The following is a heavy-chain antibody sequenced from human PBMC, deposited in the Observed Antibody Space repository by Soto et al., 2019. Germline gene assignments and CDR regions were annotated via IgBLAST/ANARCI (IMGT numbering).Heavy chain of an antibody. CDR3: ARLGGAFDI. V-gene: IGHV4-39*01. CDR1: GGSISSSSYY. J-gene: IGHJ3*02. Sequence: SETLSLTCTVSGGSISSSSYYWGWIRQPPGKGLEWIGSIYYSGSTYYNPSLKSRVTISVDTSKNQFSLKLSSVTAADTAVYYCARLGGAFDIWGQGTMVTVSS. CDR2: IYYSGST. D-gene: IGHD2-15*01.